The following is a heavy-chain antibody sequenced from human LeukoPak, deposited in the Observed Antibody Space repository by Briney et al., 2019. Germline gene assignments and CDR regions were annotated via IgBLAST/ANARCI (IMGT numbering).Heavy chain of an antibody. CDR3: AKGGSSGYDLGDYGMDV. J-gene: IGHJ6*02. D-gene: IGHD5-12*01. Sequence: GGSLRLSCAASGFTFDDHTMHWVRHAPGKGLEWVSLISWDGGSTYYADSLKGRFTISRDNSKNSLYLQMNSLRTEDTALYYCAKGGSSGYDLGDYGMDVWGQGTTVIVSS. CDR2: ISWDGGST. V-gene: IGHV3-43*01. CDR1: GFTFDDHT.